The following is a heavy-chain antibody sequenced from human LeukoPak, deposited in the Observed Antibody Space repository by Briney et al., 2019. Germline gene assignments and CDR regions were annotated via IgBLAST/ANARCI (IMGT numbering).Heavy chain of an antibody. Sequence: GGSLRLSCAASKFTFRSYWMHWVRQAPGKGLVWVSRINPDGGTTNYADSVKGRFTISRDDAKNTLYLQMNSLRAEDTAVYYCARVLLGSWDWFDPWGQGTLVTVSS. CDR3: ARVLLGSWDWFDP. V-gene: IGHV3-74*01. J-gene: IGHJ5*02. CDR1: KFTFRSYW. CDR2: INPDGGTT. D-gene: IGHD3-10*01.